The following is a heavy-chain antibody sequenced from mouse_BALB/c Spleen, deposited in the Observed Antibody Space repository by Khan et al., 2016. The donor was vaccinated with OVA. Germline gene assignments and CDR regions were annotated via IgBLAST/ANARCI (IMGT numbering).Heavy chain of an antibody. CDR2: IDPANGNT. CDR3: TLIYDENYIYFDY. D-gene: IGHD2-1*01. Sequence: EVQLQESGAELVKPGASVKLSCTPSGFKIKDTFMHWVKQRPEQGLEWIGRIDPANGNTKYDPKFQDKATITADTSSNTAYLHLSSLTSEDTAVYYCTLIYDENYIYFDYWGQGTTLTVSS. CDR1: GFKIKDTF. V-gene: IGHV14-3*02. J-gene: IGHJ2*01.